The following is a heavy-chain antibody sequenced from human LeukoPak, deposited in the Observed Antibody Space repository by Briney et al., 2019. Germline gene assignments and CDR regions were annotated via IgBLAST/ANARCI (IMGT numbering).Heavy chain of an antibody. J-gene: IGHJ6*03. CDR2: IIPIFGTA. CDR3: ARAIEAGCSGGSCYSYYYYMDV. CDR1: GGTFSSYA. V-gene: IGHV1-69*05. D-gene: IGHD2-15*01. Sequence: SVKVSCKASGGTFSSYAISWVRQAPGQGLEWMGGIIPIFGTANCAQKFQGRVTITTDESTSTAYMELSSLRSEDTAVYYCARAIEAGCSGGSCYSYYYYMDVWGKGTTVTVSS.